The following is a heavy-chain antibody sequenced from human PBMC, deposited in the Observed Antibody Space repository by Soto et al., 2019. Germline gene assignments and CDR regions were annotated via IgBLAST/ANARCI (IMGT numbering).Heavy chain of an antibody. CDR1: GYRFATSG. V-gene: IGHV1-18*01. J-gene: IGHJ4*02. D-gene: IGHD3-22*01. Sequence: ASVKVSCKASGYRFATSGISWVRQAPGQGLEWMGWISAYNGNTNYEQKLQDRVTMTTDTSTSTAYLELRSLRSDDTAVYYCARAGHYYDSSGYANWGQGTLVTVSS. CDR2: ISAYNGNT. CDR3: ARAGHYYDSSGYAN.